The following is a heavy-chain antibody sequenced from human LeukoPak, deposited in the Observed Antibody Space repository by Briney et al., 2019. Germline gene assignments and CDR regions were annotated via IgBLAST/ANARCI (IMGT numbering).Heavy chain of an antibody. V-gene: IGHV5-51*01. CDR1: GYSFTNSW. Sequence: ESLKISCKGSGYSFTNSWIGWVRQMPGKGLELMGIINPGDSEIRYSPSFQGQVTISVDKSISTAYLQWSSLKASDTAMYYCSRQGCTTTSCHTIESWGQGTLVTVSS. D-gene: IGHD2-2*02. CDR3: SRQGCTTTSCHTIES. CDR2: INPGDSEI. J-gene: IGHJ4*02.